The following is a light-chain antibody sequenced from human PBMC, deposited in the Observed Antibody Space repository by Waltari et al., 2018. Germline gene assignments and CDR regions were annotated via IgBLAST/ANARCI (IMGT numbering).Light chain of an antibody. CDR3: CTYTSSDTRV. V-gene: IGLV2-14*03. CDR2: EVT. CDR1: GSDIGASKY. Sequence: QSALTQPASVSGSPGQSITISCSGIGSDIGASKYFYWYQQHPGKAPKLMIYEVTYRPSGVSDRFSGSKSGNTASLTISGLQAEDEADYFCCTYTSSDTRVFGTGTKVTVL. J-gene: IGLJ1*01.